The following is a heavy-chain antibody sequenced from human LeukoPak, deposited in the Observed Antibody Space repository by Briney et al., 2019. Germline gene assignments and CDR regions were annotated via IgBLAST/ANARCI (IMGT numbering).Heavy chain of an antibody. CDR2: INPNSGGT. J-gene: IGHJ4*02. CDR1: GYTFTGYY. Sequence: ASVKVSCKASGYTFTGYYMHWVRQAPGQGLEWMGWINPNSGGTNYAQKFQGRVTMTRDTSISTAYMELSRLRSDDTAVYYCASTVQYFDWLPQFDYWGQGTLVTVSS. V-gene: IGHV1-2*02. CDR3: ASTVQYFDWLPQFDY. D-gene: IGHD3-9*01.